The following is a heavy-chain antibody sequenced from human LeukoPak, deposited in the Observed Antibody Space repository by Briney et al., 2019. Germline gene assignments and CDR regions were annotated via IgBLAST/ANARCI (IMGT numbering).Heavy chain of an antibody. D-gene: IGHD1/OR15-1a*01. Sequence: GSLRLSCAASGFTFSSYAMHWVRQAPGKGLEWIGEIYLYGTTNYNPSFTSRVTMSVDRSRNQFSLKLTSVTAADTAVYYCARQKWEQQGRDYYFNGLDVWGPGTTVIVSS. J-gene: IGHJ6*02. V-gene: IGHV4-4*02. CDR1: GFTFSSYA. CDR3: ARQKWEQQGRDYYFNGLDV. CDR2: IYLYGTT.